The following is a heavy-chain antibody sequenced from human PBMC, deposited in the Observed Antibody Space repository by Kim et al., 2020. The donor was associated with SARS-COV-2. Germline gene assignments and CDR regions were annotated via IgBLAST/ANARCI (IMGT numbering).Heavy chain of an antibody. V-gene: IGHV4-34*01. J-gene: IGHJ4*02. CDR3: ARGRGSYVPFLNY. D-gene: IGHD5-18*01. CDR1: GGSFSGYY. Sequence: SETLSLTCAVYGGSFSGYYWSWIRQPPGKGLEWIGEINHSGSTNYNPSLKSRVTISVDTSKNQFSLKLSSVTAADTAVYYCARGRGSYVPFLNYWGQGTLVTVSS. CDR2: INHSGST.